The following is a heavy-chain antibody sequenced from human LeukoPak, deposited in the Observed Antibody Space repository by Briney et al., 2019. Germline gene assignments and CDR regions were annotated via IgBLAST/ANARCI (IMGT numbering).Heavy chain of an antibody. J-gene: IGHJ3*02. CDR2: IRNKANSYTT. D-gene: IGHD3-10*01. V-gene: IGHV3-72*01. CDR3: ARGISGPDDAFDI. Sequence: GGSLRLSCAASGFTFSNAWMSWVRQAPGKGLEWVGRIRNKANSYTTEYAASVKGRFTISRDDSKNSLYLQMNSLKTEDTAVYYCARGISGPDDAFDIWGQGTMVTVSS. CDR1: GFTFSNAW.